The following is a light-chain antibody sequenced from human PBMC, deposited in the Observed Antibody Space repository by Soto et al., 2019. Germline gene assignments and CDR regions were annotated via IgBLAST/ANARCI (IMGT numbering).Light chain of an antibody. V-gene: IGLV1-40*01. CDR1: VSNIGAGYE. Sequence: QSVLTQPPSVSGAPGQRVTISCTGSVSNIGAGYEVHWYQQLPGTAPKLLISGHNNRPSGVPDRFFGSKSGTSASLTITGLQAEDEADYFCQSYDSSLSGSGVFGGETKLTVL. CDR3: QSYDSSLSGSGV. J-gene: IGLJ3*02. CDR2: GHN.